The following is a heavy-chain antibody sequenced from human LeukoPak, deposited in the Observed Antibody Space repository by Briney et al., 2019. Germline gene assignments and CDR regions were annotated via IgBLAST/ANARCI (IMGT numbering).Heavy chain of an antibody. CDR1: GFTFSSYS. D-gene: IGHD5-18*01. CDR2: IISSSSTI. V-gene: IGHV3-48*01. CDR3: PRGGQLWSNFDY. Sequence: GGSLRLSCAASGFTFSSYSMNWVRQAPGKGLEWGSYIISSSSTIYYADSVKGRFTSSRDNAKNSLYLQMNSLRAEDTAVYYCPRGGQLWSNFDYWGQGALVTVCS. J-gene: IGHJ4*02.